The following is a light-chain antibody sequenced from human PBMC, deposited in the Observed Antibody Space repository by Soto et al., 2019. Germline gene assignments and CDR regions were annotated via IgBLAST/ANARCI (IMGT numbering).Light chain of an antibody. J-gene: IGKJ1*01. Sequence: DIQMTQSPSSLSASVGEAMTIACRASQSISSSLNWFQHSPGQPPKLLLFAASNLHAGVPPRFSGSGSGTSFSLTIRSLQPEDFATYYCQQSFNLPRTFGPGTKVDIK. CDR1: QSISSS. CDR3: QQSFNLPRT. CDR2: AAS. V-gene: IGKV1-39*01.